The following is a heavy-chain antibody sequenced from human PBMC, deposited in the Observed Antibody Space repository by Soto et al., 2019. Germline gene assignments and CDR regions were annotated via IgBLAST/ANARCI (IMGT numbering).Heavy chain of an antibody. CDR1: GFTVNNNY. D-gene: IGHD1-26*01. V-gene: IGHV3-53*01. Sequence: GGSLRLSCAASGFTVNNNYMGWVRQAPGKGLEWVSVIYSGGSTYYADSVKGRFTISRDNSKNTLYLQMNSVRVEDTAMFYCARDPSGNYDIDSWGQGTLVTVSS. CDR3: ARDPSGNYDIDS. J-gene: IGHJ4*02. CDR2: IYSGGST.